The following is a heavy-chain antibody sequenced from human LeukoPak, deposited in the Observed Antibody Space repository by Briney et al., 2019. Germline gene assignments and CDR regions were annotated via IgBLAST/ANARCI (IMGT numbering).Heavy chain of an antibody. D-gene: IGHD3-10*02. J-gene: IGHJ4*02. CDR2: MYSSGST. CDR3: VRVGCSNSYCYVRGMDY. V-gene: IGHV4-4*07. Sequence: SQTLSLTCAVSGGSLTTLFWSWIGEPAGKRLEWVGRMYSSGSTNNTLSIKRRVTVSVDTSKNQFSLHLCSVTPAHPAVRLCVRVGCSNSYCYVRGMDYWGQGTLVTVSS. CDR1: GGSLTTLF.